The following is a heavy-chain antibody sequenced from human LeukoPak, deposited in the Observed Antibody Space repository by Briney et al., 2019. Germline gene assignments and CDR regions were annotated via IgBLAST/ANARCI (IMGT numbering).Heavy chain of an antibody. Sequence: SETLSLTCAVSGGSISSGGYSWSWIRQPPGKGLEWIGYIYHSGSTYYNPSLKSRVTISVDRSKNQFSLKLSSVTAADTAVYYCARGPYDILTGPIGMDVWGKGTTVTVSS. CDR2: IYHSGST. V-gene: IGHV4-30-2*01. CDR1: GGSISSGGYS. J-gene: IGHJ6*04. CDR3: ARGPYDILTGPIGMDV. D-gene: IGHD3-9*01.